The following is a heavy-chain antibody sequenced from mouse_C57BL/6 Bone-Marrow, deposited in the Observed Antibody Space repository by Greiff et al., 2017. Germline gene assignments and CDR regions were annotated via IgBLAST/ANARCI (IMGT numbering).Heavy chain of an antibody. V-gene: IGHV1-69*01. CDR3: AREGYGYVLFAY. J-gene: IGHJ3*01. Sequence: QVQLQQPGAELVMPGASVKLSCKASGYTFTSYWMHWVKQRPGQGLEWIGEIDPSDSYTNYNQKFKGKSTLTVDKSSSTAYMQLSNLTSEDSAVYYCAREGYGYVLFAYWGQGTLVTVSA. CDR2: IDPSDSYT. D-gene: IGHD2-2*01. CDR1: GYTFTSYW.